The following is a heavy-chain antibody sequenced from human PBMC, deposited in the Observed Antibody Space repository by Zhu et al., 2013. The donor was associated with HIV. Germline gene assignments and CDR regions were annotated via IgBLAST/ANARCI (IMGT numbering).Heavy chain of an antibody. D-gene: IGHD1-26*01. CDR3: ARAGIVGAYDLFDI. Sequence: QVKLVQSGAEVKKPGASVKVSCKASGYTFTGYYMHWVRQAPGQGLEWMGWINPKSGGTNYAQKFQGRVTMTRDTSISTAYMELSRLRSDDTAVYYCARAGIVGAYDLFDIWGQGTMVTVSS. CDR2: INPKSGGT. CDR1: GYTFTGYY. J-gene: IGHJ3*02. V-gene: IGHV1-2*02.